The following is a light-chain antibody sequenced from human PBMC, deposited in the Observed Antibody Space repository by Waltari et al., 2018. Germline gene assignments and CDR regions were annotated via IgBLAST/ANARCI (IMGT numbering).Light chain of an antibody. CDR2: CDS. J-gene: IGLJ2*01. CDR3: LVWHSTIDHQGV. Sequence: SYVVTQSPSVSVAPGETARITCGGDNIGSKSVHWYQQRPGQAPVLGISCDSDRPSGTPERFAGSNSGNTATLTISWVEAEDEADYYCLVWHSTIDHQGVFGGGTKLTVL. V-gene: IGLV3-21*04. CDR1: NIGSKS.